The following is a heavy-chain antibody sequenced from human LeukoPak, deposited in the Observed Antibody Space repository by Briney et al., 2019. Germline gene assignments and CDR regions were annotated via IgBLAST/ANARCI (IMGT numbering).Heavy chain of an antibody. Sequence: GRSLRLSCVASGFTFSSYDMHWVRQAPGKGLEWVAILWHDGSNKFYADSVKGRFTISRDNSKNTLYLQMNSLRAEDTAVYYCARGGSSWYVDYWGQGTLVTVS. J-gene: IGHJ4*02. D-gene: IGHD6-13*01. V-gene: IGHV3-33*01. CDR3: ARGGSSWYVDY. CDR2: LWHDGSNK. CDR1: GFTFSSYD.